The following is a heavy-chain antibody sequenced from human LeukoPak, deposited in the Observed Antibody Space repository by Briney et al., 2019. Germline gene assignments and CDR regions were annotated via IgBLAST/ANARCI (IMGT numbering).Heavy chain of an antibody. Sequence: GGSLRLSCAASGFTFSSYGMHWVRQAPGKGLEWVAFIRYDGSNKYYADSVKGRFTISRDNSKNTLYLQMNSLRAEDTAVYYCAKDLYLWGEIVVVPAVNDAFDIWGQGTMVTVSS. J-gene: IGHJ3*02. V-gene: IGHV3-30*02. CDR1: GFTFSSYG. D-gene: IGHD2-2*01. CDR2: IRYDGSNK. CDR3: AKDLYLWGEIVVVPAVNDAFDI.